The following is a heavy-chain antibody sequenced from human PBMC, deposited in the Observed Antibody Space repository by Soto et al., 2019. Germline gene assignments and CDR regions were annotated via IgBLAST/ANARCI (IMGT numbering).Heavy chain of an antibody. J-gene: IGHJ6*03. Sequence: ASVKVSCKASGGTFSSYTISWVRQAPGQGLEWMGRIIPILGIANYAQKFQGRVTITADKSTSTAYMELSSLRSEDTAVYYCARATWNYVYYYYYYMDVWGKGTTVTVSS. V-gene: IGHV1-69*02. CDR2: IIPILGIA. CDR1: GGTFSSYT. CDR3: ARATWNYVYYYYYYMDV. D-gene: IGHD1-7*01.